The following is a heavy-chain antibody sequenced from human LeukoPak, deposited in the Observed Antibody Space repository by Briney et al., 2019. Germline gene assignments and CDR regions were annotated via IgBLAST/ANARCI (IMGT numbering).Heavy chain of an antibody. D-gene: IGHD3-22*01. CDR3: AKRPLTYYYDSRGYYLYYFDY. J-gene: IGHJ4*02. CDR2: ICGIGGST. CDR1: GYSLRRYA. Sequence: TGGCLRLSPAASGYSLRRYAISWVPQALGRGVGWGSAICGIGGSTYYADSVKGRVTISRDNSKNTLYLQMKSPRDQDTAVYYCAKRPLTYYYDSRGYYLYYFDYWGEGTLVTVSS. V-gene: IGHV3-23*01.